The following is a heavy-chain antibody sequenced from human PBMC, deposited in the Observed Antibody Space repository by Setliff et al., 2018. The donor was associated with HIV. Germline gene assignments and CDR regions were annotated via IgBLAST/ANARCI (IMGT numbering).Heavy chain of an antibody. CDR3: ARFNLWRGASSEY. Sequence: LRLSCAASGFTFDDYWMGWVRQTPGKGLEWVANVRQDETEKYYVGSVKGRFIISRDNARNLLYLQMSSLRVEDTGIYYCARFNLWRGASSEYWGRGTLVTVSS. D-gene: IGHD3-3*01. J-gene: IGHJ4*02. CDR1: GFTFDDYW. CDR2: VRQDETEK. V-gene: IGHV3-7*01.